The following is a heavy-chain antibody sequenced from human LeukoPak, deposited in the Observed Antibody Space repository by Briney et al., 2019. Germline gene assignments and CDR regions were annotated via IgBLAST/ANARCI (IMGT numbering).Heavy chain of an antibody. CDR2: IRYDGSNK. D-gene: IGHD2-2*01. J-gene: IGHJ5*02. Sequence: GGSLRLSCAASGFTFSSYGMHWVRQAPGKGLEWVAFIRYDGSNKYYADSVKGRFTISRDNSKNTLYLQMNSLRAEDTAVYYCAKDWRPYCSSTSCYVRWFDPWGQGTLVTVSS. CDR3: AKDWRPYCSSTSCYVRWFDP. CDR1: GFTFSSYG. V-gene: IGHV3-30*02.